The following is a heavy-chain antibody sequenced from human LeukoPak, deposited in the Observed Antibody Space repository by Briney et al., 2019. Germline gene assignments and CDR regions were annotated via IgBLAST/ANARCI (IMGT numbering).Heavy chain of an antibody. D-gene: IGHD6-19*01. Sequence: PGGSLRLSCTASGFTFGDYAMSWVRQAPGKGLEWVSAISGSGGSTYYADSVKGRFTISRDNSKNTLYLQMNSLRAEDTAVYYCAKAIAVAGDEYYFDCWGQGTLVTVSS. CDR2: ISGSGGST. V-gene: IGHV3-23*01. CDR1: GFTFGDYA. J-gene: IGHJ4*02. CDR3: AKAIAVAGDEYYFDC.